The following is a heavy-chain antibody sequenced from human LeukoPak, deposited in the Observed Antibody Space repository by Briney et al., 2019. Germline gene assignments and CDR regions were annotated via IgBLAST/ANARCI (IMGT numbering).Heavy chain of an antibody. CDR1: GFIFSNYG. V-gene: IGHV3-64D*06. CDR3: VRVNDYGDRNLYHFGY. CDR2: ISSDGDNT. D-gene: IGHD4-17*01. J-gene: IGHJ4*02. Sequence: LTGGSLRLSCSASGFIFSNYGMYWVRQAPGKGLEFVSAISSDGDNTFYADSVKGRFTISRDNSKNTLYLQTSSLRGEDTAVYYCVRVNDYGDRNLYHFGYWGQGTLVTVSS.